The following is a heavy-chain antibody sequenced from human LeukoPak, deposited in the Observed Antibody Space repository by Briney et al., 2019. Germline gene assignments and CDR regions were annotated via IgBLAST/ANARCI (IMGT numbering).Heavy chain of an antibody. CDR2: ISYDGSNK. V-gene: IGHV3-30*04. D-gene: IGHD6-13*01. Sequence: GGSLRLSCAASGFTFSSYAMHWVRQAPGKGLEWVAAISYDGSNKYYADSVKGRFTISRDNSKNTLYLQMNSLRAEDTAVYYCARDDSISWYPWGQGTLVTVSS. CDR1: GFTFSSYA. CDR3: ARDDSISWYP. J-gene: IGHJ5*02.